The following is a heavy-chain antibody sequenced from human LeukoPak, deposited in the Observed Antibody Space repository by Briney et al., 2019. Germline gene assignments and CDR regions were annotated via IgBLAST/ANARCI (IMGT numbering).Heavy chain of an antibody. CDR1: GASVTSDYY. Sequence: SETLSLTCTVSGASVTSDYYWGWIRQPPGKVLEWIGSLFHSGSTYYNPSLKSRLTVSVDTSKNQFSLRLNSVAAADTAVYYCARHPLYRYGPHIPYFDSWGQGALVTVSS. CDR2: LFHSGST. V-gene: IGHV4-38-2*02. CDR3: ARHPLYRYGPHIPYFDS. J-gene: IGHJ4*02. D-gene: IGHD5-18*01.